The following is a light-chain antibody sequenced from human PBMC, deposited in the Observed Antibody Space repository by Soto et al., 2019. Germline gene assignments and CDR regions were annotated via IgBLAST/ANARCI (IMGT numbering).Light chain of an antibody. CDR1: HSVTSSY. V-gene: IGKV3-20*01. Sequence: EVVLTQSPGTLSLSPGERATLSCRASHSVTSSYLAWYQQKPGQPPRLLIYDASSRATGIPDRFSGSGSGTDFTLTISRLEPEDFAVYYCQQYGISPRTFGQGTKVEIK. J-gene: IGKJ1*01. CDR2: DAS. CDR3: QQYGISPRT.